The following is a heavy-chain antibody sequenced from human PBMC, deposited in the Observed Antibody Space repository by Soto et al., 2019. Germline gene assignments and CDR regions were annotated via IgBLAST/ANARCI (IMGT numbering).Heavy chain of an antibody. Sequence: EVQLLESGGGLVQPGGSRRLSCAASGFTFRDYGMSWVRQAPGKGLEWVSGISGGATYYADSVKGRFVISSDDSKNTLYLEMDSLRVEDTAVYYCTKDSGWTSADWGQGTLVTVSS. D-gene: IGHD3-10*01. J-gene: IGHJ4*02. CDR3: TKDSGWTSAD. CDR2: ISGGAT. CDR1: GFTFRDYG. V-gene: IGHV3-23*01.